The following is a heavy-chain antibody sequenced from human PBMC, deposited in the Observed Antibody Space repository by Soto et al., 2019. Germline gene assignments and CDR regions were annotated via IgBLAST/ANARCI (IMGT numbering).Heavy chain of an antibody. Sequence: SETLSLTCTVSGGSISSYYWSWIRQPAGKGLEWIGRIYTSGSTNYNPSLKSRVTMSVDTSKNQFSLKLSSVTAADTAVYYCARDIYPYLGYYYYGMDVWGQGTTVTVSS. D-gene: IGHD1-26*01. CDR2: IYTSGST. CDR1: GGSISSYY. V-gene: IGHV4-4*07. J-gene: IGHJ6*02. CDR3: ARDIYPYLGYYYYGMDV.